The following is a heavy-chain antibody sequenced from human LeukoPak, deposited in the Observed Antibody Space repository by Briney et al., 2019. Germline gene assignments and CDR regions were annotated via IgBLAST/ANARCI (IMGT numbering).Heavy chain of an antibody. J-gene: IGHJ4*02. CDR3: ASSQFRVGATFPNFGGLDY. V-gene: IGHV1-69*05. CDR1: GGTFSSYA. CDR2: IIPIFGTA. D-gene: IGHD1-26*01. Sequence: SVKVSCKASGGTFSSYAISWVRQAPGQGLEWMGGIIPIFGTANYAQKFQGRVTITTDESTSTAYMELSSLRSEDTAVYYCASSQFRVGATFPNFGGLDYWGQGTLVTVSS.